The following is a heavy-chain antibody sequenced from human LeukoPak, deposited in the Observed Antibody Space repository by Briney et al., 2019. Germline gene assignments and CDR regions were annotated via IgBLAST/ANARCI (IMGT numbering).Heavy chain of an antibody. V-gene: IGHV1-69*01. CDR1: GGTFSSYA. Sequence: GASVKVSCKASGGTFSSYAISWVRQAPGQGLEWMGGIIPIFGTANYAQKFQGRATITADESTSTAYMELSSLRSEDTAVYYCARARQYSSSPNWFDPWGQGTLVTVSS. CDR3: ARARQYSSSPNWFDP. CDR2: IIPIFGTA. J-gene: IGHJ5*02. D-gene: IGHD6-13*01.